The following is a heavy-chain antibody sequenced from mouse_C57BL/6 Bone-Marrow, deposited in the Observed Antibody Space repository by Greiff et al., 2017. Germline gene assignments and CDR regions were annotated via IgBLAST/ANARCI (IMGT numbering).Heavy chain of an antibody. V-gene: IGHV5-17*01. D-gene: IGHD2-4*01. CDR2: ISSGSSTI. CDR1: GFTFSDYG. CDR3: AMDYDCHWYFDV. Sequence: EVKLMESGGGLVKPGGSLKLSCAASGFTFSDYGMHWVRQAPEKGLEWVAYISSGSSTIYYADTVKGRFTISRDNAKNTLFLQMTSLRSEDTAMYYCAMDYDCHWYFDVWGTGTTVTVSS. J-gene: IGHJ1*03.